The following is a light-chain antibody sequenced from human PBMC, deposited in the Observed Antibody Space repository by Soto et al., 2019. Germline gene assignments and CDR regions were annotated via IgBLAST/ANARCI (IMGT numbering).Light chain of an antibody. V-gene: IGKV1-8*01. CDR3: QQYYSPPYT. J-gene: IGKJ2*01. CDR1: QGISSY. Sequence: IQMTQSPPSLSASTGDRVNITCRADQGISSYLAWYQQKPGKVPNLLIYAASTLQSGVPSRFSGSGSGTDFTLTISCLPSEDFATYYCQQYYSPPYTFGQGTKLDLK. CDR2: AAS.